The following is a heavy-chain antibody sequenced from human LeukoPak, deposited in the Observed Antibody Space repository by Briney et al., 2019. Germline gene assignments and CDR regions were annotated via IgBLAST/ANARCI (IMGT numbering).Heavy chain of an antibody. J-gene: IGHJ5*02. Sequence: GGSLRLSCAASGFTFSSYSMSWVRQAPGKGLEWVSAISGSGGSTYYADSVKGRFTISRDNSKNTLYLQMSSLRVEDTAVYYCARGSGSYYNPLSNWFDPWGQGTLVTVSS. V-gene: IGHV3-23*01. CDR1: GFTFSSYS. CDR3: ARGSGSYYNPLSNWFDP. D-gene: IGHD3-10*01. CDR2: ISGSGGST.